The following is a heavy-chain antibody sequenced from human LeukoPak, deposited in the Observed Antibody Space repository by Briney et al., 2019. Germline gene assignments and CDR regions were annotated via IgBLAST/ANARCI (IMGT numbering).Heavy chain of an antibody. D-gene: IGHD6-13*01. CDR2: IKIDGSVK. J-gene: IGHJ4*02. Sequence: GGSLRLSCAASGFTFSKYWMTWVRQAPGKGLEWVANIKIDGSVKYYADSVKGRFTISRDNAKNSVYLQMNSLRVEDTAVYYCARIGYSSSSLDYRGQGTLVTVSS. V-gene: IGHV3-7*01. CDR3: ARIGYSSSSLDY. CDR1: GFTFSKYW.